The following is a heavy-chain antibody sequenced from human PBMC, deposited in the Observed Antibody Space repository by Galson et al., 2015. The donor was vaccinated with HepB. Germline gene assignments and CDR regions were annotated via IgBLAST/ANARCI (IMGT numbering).Heavy chain of an antibody. J-gene: IGHJ6*02. CDR3: ARRNDYYYYGMDV. CDR1: GGSISSYY. CDR2: IYYSGST. V-gene: IGHV4-59*08. Sequence: ETLSLTFTVSGGSISSYYWSWIRQPPGKGLEWIGYIYYSGSTNYNPSLKSRVTISVDTSKNQFSLKLSSVTAADTAVYYCARRNDYYYYGMDVWGQGTTVTVSS.